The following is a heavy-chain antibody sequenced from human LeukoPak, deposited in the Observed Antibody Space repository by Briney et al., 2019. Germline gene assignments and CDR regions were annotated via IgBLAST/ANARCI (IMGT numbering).Heavy chain of an antibody. D-gene: IGHD3-10*01. J-gene: IGHJ3*02. V-gene: IGHV3-23*01. CDR3: AKALGRVRGVMYAFDI. Sequence: GGSLRLSCTASGLTFTYYAMTWVRQAPGKGLEWVSLISGSGGSAKYADSVKGRFTISRDNSKNTLYLQMNSLRAEDTAVYYCAKALGRVRGVMYAFDIWGQGTMVTVSS. CDR2: ISGSGGSA. CDR1: GLTFTYYA.